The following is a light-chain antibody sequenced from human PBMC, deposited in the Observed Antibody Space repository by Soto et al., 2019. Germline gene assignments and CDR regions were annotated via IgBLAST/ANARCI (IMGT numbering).Light chain of an antibody. Sequence: QSALTQPASVSGSPGQSITISCTGTSSDVGGYNYVSWYQHHPGKAPKLMIYEVSNRPSGDSDRFSGSKSGNTASLTISGLQAEDEADYYCSSYTSSSTPYVFGSGTKVTVL. CDR2: EVS. CDR1: SSDVGGYNY. V-gene: IGLV2-14*01. J-gene: IGLJ1*01. CDR3: SSYTSSSTPYV.